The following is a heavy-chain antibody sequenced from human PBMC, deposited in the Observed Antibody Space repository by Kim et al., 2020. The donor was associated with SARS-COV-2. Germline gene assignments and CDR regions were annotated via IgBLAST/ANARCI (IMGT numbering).Heavy chain of an antibody. CDR2: ISAYNGNT. CDR1: GYTFTSYG. J-gene: IGHJ6*02. V-gene: IGHV1-18*01. CDR3: ARKFGRQKAVAGTRQLLGYYYYGMDV. D-gene: IGHD6-19*01. Sequence: ASVKVSCKASGYTFTSYGISWVRQAPGQGLEWMGWISAYNGNTNYAQKLQGRVTMTTDTSTSTAYMELRSLRSDDTAVYYCARKFGRQKAVAGTRQLLGYYYYGMDVWGQGTTFTVSS.